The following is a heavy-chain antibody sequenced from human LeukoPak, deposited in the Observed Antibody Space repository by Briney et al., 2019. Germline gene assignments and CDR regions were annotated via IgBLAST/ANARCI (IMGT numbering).Heavy chain of an antibody. Sequence: SETLSLTCTVSGGSISSYYWSWIRQPPGKGLEWIAYISDIGSINYNPSLKSRVTISLDTSKNQFSLKLSSVTAADTAVYYCATGKDIVVVAAATLEYWGQGTLVTVSS. V-gene: IGHV4-59*08. CDR1: GGSISSYY. CDR2: ISDIGSI. J-gene: IGHJ4*02. CDR3: ATGKDIVVVAAATLEY. D-gene: IGHD2-15*01.